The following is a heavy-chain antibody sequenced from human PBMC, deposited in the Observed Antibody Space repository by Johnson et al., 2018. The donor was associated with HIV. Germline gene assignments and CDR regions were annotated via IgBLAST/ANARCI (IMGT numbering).Heavy chain of an antibody. D-gene: IGHD3-22*01. Sequence: QVQLVESGGGVVQPGRSLRLSCAASGFTFSSYGMHWVRQAPGKGLEWVAFTRYDGSNKYYADSVKGRFTISRDNAKKSLYLQMNSLRAEDTALYYCASRYDSSGYYPDAFDIWGQGTMVTVSS. J-gene: IGHJ3*02. CDR3: ASRYDSSGYYPDAFDI. V-gene: IGHV3-33*03. CDR1: GFTFSSYG. CDR2: TRYDGSNK.